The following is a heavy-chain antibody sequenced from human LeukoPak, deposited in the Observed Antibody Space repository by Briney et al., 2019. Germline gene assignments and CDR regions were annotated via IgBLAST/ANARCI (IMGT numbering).Heavy chain of an antibody. Sequence: PGGSLRLSCTTAGFTFGDYAMAWFRQAPGKGLEWVGFIRSKADGRSTAYAASVRARFIISRNDSNSVAYLQMNSLKTEDTAVYYRVRDRPIDYWGQGILVTVSS. CDR3: VRDRPIDY. CDR2: IRSKADGRST. V-gene: IGHV3-49*03. J-gene: IGHJ4*02. CDR1: GFTFGDYA.